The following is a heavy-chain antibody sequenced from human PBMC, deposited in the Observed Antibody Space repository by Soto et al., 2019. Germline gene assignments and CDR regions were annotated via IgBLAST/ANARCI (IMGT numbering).Heavy chain of an antibody. CDR1: GFTFSSYG. J-gene: IGHJ3*02. Sequence: QVQLVESGGGVVQPGRSLRLSCAASGFTFSSYGMHWVRQAPGKGLEWVAVIWYDGSNKYYADSVKGRFTISRDNSKNTLYLQMNSLRAEDTAVYYCARDLDSSGWDPPGAFDIWGQGTMVTVSS. D-gene: IGHD6-19*01. CDR2: IWYDGSNK. V-gene: IGHV3-33*01. CDR3: ARDLDSSGWDPPGAFDI.